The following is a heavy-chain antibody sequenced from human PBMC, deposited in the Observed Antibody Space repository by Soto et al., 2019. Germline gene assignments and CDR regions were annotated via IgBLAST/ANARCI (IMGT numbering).Heavy chain of an antibody. CDR2: ISSNGGTT. J-gene: IGHJ4*02. V-gene: IGHV3-64*01. CDR3: VRRVSGNYDY. Sequence: EVQLAESGGGMVQPGGSLGLSFVAPGFTFSSYTMPWVRQAPGKGLEYVSSISSNGGTTYYGNSVKGRFTISRDNSKNTLYLQMGSLRAEDMAVYYCVRRVSGNYDYWGQGTLVTVSS. D-gene: IGHD1-7*01. CDR1: GFTFSSYT.